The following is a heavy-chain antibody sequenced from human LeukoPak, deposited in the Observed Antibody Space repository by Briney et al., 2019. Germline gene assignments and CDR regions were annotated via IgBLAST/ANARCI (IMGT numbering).Heavy chain of an antibody. CDR3: ARGGLAARSLNWFDP. V-gene: IGHV1-3*01. CDR2: INAGNGNT. J-gene: IGHJ5*02. D-gene: IGHD6-6*01. CDR1: GYTFTSYA. Sequence: ASVKVSCKASGYTFTSYAMHWVRQAPGQRLEWMGWINAGNGNTKYSQKFQGRVTITRDTSASTAYMELSSLRSEDTAVYYCARGGLAARSLNWFDPWGQGTLVTVSS.